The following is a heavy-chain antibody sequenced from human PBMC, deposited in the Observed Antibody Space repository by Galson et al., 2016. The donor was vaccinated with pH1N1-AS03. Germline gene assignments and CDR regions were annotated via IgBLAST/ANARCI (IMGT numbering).Heavy chain of an antibody. Sequence: SLRLSCAASGFTFSSFAMNWVRQAPGKGLEWVAGGGGAGGSAHYADSVKGRFTISRDNSKNTLFLHMNSLRAEDTAVYYCAKARGLETPNYFFDYWGQGTLVTVSS. D-gene: IGHD1-1*01. CDR2: GGGAGGSA. CDR3: AKARGLETPNYFFDY. CDR1: GFTFSSFA. J-gene: IGHJ4*02. V-gene: IGHV3-23*01.